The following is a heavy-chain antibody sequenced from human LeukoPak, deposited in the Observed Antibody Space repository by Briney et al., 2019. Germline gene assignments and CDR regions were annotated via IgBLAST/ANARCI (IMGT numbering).Heavy chain of an antibody. Sequence: PGGSLRLSCGASGFTFSTSWMNWVRQAPGKGLVWVSQINSDGSNTNYADSVKGRFTISRDNAKNTLYLQMNSLRAEDTAVYYCAKVSLYYYDSSGFDYWGQGTLVTVSS. CDR3: AKVSLYYYDSSGFDY. CDR1: GFTFSTSW. V-gene: IGHV3-74*01. CDR2: INSDGSNT. J-gene: IGHJ4*02. D-gene: IGHD3-22*01.